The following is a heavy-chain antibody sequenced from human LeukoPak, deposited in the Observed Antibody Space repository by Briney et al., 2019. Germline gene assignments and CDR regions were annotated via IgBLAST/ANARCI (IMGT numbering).Heavy chain of an antibody. D-gene: IGHD2-2*01. CDR3: ARAGLRYCSSTSCYAFDI. CDR2: IYYSGST. CDR1: GGSISSYY. J-gene: IGHJ3*02. Sequence: PSETLSLTCTVSGGSISSYYWSWIRQPPGKGLEWIGYIYYSGSTNYNPSLKSRVTISVDKSKNQFSLKLSSVTAADTAVYYCARAGLRYCSSTSCYAFDIWGQGTMVTVSS. V-gene: IGHV4-59*12.